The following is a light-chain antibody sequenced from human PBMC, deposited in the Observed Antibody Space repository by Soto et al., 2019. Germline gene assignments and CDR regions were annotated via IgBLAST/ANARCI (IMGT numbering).Light chain of an antibody. V-gene: IGKV2-28*01. CDR3: MQALQTPLFT. CDR2: LGS. Sequence: DIVMTQSPLSLPVTPGEPASISCRSSQSLLHSNGYNYLDRYLQKPGQSPQLLIYLGSNRSSGVPDRFSGSGSGTDFTLKISRVEAEDAGVYYCMQALQTPLFTFGPGTKVDIK. CDR1: QSLLHSNGYNY. J-gene: IGKJ3*01.